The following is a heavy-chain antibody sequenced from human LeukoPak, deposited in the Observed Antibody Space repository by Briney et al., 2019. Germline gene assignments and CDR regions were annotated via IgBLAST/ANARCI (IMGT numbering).Heavy chain of an antibody. CDR2: IYYSGST. D-gene: IGHD1-26*01. V-gene: IGHV4-39*01. CDR3: ARQGGSGSYYVDY. Sequence: PSETLSLTCTVSGGSISSSSYYWGWIRQPPGKGLEWIGSIYYSGSTYYNPSLKSRVTISVDTSRNQFSLKLSSVTAADTAVYYCARQGGSGSYYVDYWGQGTLVTVSS. CDR1: GGSISSSSYY. J-gene: IGHJ4*02.